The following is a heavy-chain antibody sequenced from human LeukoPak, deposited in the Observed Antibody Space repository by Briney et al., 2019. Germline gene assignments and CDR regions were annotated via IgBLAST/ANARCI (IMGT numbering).Heavy chain of an antibody. V-gene: IGHV3-23*01. CDR3: AKELAATSWFGELLRHFDY. Sequence: LPGGSLRLSCAASGFTFSSYAMSWVRQAPGKGLEWVSAISGSGGSTYYADSVKGRFTIPRDNSKNTLYLQMNSLRAEDTAVYYCAKELAATSWFGELLRHFDYWGQGTLVTVSS. CDR1: GFTFSSYA. CDR2: ISGSGGST. D-gene: IGHD3-10*01. J-gene: IGHJ4*02.